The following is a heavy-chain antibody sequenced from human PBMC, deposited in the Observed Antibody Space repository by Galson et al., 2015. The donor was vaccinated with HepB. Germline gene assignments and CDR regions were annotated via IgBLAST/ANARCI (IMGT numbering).Heavy chain of an antibody. CDR3: AREGLTLKHFDY. D-gene: IGHD4/OR15-4a*01. V-gene: IGHV1-46*01. CDR1: GPTFTSNY. J-gene: IGHJ4*02. Sequence: SVKVSCKAAGPTFTSNYIHWVRQAPGQGLEWMGLINPRDSSTDYAQKFQGRVTVTRGTSTSTIYMELSSLTSEDTAVYYCAREGLTLKHFDYWGQGTLVTVSS. CDR2: INPRDSST.